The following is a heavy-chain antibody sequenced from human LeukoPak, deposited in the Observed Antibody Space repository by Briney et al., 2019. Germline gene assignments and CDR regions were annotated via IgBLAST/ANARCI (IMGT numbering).Heavy chain of an antibody. CDR1: GGSISNYY. CDR3: ARDLSSRGVIFLDF. Sequence: SETLSLTCTVSGGSISNYYWSWIRQPAGKGLEWIGRIYSDGRTNYDLSLSSRLAMSVDTSKNQFSLKLGSVTAADTAMYYCARDLSSRGVIFLDFWGQGTLVTVSS. D-gene: IGHD3-10*01. V-gene: IGHV4-4*07. CDR2: IYSDGRT. J-gene: IGHJ4*02.